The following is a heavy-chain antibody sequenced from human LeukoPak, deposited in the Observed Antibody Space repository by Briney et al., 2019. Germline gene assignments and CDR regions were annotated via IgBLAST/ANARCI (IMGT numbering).Heavy chain of an antibody. Sequence: GGSLRLSCAASGFTFSNYVVHWVRQAPGKGLEYVSAINNNGDNTYYTDSVKGRFTISRDNSKNTLYLQMGSLRAEDMAVYYCARVADSRDWYYSDYWGQGTLVTVST. V-gene: IGHV3-64*02. CDR2: INNNGDNT. J-gene: IGHJ4*02. D-gene: IGHD6-19*01. CDR1: GFTFSNYV. CDR3: ARVADSRDWYYSDY.